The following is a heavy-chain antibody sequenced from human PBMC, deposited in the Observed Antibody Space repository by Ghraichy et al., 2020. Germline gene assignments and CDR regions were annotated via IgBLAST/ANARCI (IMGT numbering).Heavy chain of an antibody. CDR2: IYYSGSP. J-gene: IGHJ4*02. V-gene: IGHV4-59*01. CDR1: GGSISSYY. D-gene: IGHD3-9*01. CDR3: ARGEVLTGYSPFDC. Sequence: SETLSLTCTVSGGSISSYYWSWIRQPPGKGLEWIGYIYYSGSPNYNPSLKSRVTISVDTSKNQFSLKLSSVTAADTAVYYCARGEVLTGYSPFDCWGQGALVTVSS.